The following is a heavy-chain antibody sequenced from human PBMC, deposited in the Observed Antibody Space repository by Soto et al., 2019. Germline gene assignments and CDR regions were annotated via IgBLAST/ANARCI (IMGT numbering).Heavy chain of an antibody. CDR3: ARVAVGSASYYRWFDP. D-gene: IGHD3-10*01. V-gene: IGHV1-46*03. CDR2: INPSGGST. Sequence: QVQLVQSGAEVKKPGASVKVSCKASGYTFTSYYMHWVRQAPGQGLEWMGIINPSGGSTSYAQKSRGRVTRTRATSTRPVYMERSSLRPGDTAVYYCARVAVGSASYYRWFDPWAQGTLVTVSS. J-gene: IGHJ5*02. CDR1: GYTFTSYY.